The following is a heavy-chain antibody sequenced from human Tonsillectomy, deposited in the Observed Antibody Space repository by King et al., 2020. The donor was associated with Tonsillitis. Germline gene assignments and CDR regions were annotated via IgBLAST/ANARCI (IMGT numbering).Heavy chain of an antibody. CDR1: GFTFSSYG. Sequence: VQLVESGGGVVQPGRSLRLSCAASGFTFSSYGMHWVRQAPGKGLEWVAIISYDGSNKYSADSVKGRFTISRDNSKNTLYLQMNSLRTEDTTVYYSAKDGALGIPTHFDYWGQGTLVTVSS. D-gene: IGHD7-27*01. CDR2: ISYDGSNK. V-gene: IGHV3-30*18. J-gene: IGHJ4*02. CDR3: AKDGALGIPTHFDY.